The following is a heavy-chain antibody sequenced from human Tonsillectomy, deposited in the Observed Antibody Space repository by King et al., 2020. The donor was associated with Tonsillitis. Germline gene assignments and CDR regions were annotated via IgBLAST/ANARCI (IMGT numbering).Heavy chain of an antibody. CDR1: GYTFISYG. CDR3: ARGESSGWSPWFDP. Sequence: QLVQSGTEVKKPGASVKVSCKASGYTFISYGISWVRQAPGQGLEWMGWISTYNGNTISAQKLQDRVTMTTDSFTSTAYMELRSLRSDDTAVYYCARGESSGWSPWFDPWGQGTLVTVSS. D-gene: IGHD6-19*01. J-gene: IGHJ5*02. V-gene: IGHV1-18*04. CDR2: ISTYNGNT.